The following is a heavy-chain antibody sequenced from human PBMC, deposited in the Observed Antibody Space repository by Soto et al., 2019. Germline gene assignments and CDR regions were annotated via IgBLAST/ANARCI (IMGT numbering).Heavy chain of an antibody. CDR1: GGSISSGGYY. D-gene: IGHD5-18*01. J-gene: IGHJ5*02. CDR2: IYYSGST. CDR3: ARVLRGYRNAIALNWFDP. V-gene: IGHV4-31*03. Sequence: QVQLQESGPGLVKPSQTLSLTCTVSGGSISSGGYYWSWIRQHPGKGLEWIGYIYYSGSTYYNPSAKNRVTLSVDTSKNQFSLKLGSVTAADTAVYYCARVLRGYRNAIALNWFDPWGQGTLVTVSS.